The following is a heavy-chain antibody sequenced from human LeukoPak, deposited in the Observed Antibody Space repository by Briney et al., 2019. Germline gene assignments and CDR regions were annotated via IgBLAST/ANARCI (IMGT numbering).Heavy chain of an antibody. J-gene: IGHJ4*02. CDR2: INPNSGGT. CDR3: ARDLFYSVSGTYYNVGRVFNY. Sequence: GASVKVSCKASGFTFTGYYMHWVRQAPGQGLGWMGWINPNSGGTNYAQKFQGRVTMTRDTSITTAYMELTSLRSDDTAVYYCARDLFYSVSGTYYNVGRVFNYWGQGTLVTVSS. D-gene: IGHD3-10*01. V-gene: IGHV1-2*02. CDR1: GFTFTGYY.